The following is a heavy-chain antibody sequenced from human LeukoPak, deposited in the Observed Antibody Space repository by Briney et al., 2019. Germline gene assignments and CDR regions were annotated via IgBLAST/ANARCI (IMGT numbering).Heavy chain of an antibody. J-gene: IGHJ4*02. CDR1: GGSISSSDYY. CDR3: ARVGRGIGGSGSYVD. V-gene: IGHV4-30-4*01. D-gene: IGHD3-10*01. Sequence: PSETLSLTCTVSGGSISSSDYYWSWIRQPPGKGLEWIGYIYYSGSTYYNPSLKSRVTISVDTSKNQFSLKLSSVTAADTAVYYCARVGRGIGGSGSYVDWGQGTLVTVSS. CDR2: IYYSGST.